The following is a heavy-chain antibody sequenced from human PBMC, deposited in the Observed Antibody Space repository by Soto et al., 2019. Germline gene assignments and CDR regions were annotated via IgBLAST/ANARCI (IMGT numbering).Heavy chain of an antibody. CDR2: INHSGST. Sequence: QVQLQQWGAGLLKPSETLSLTCAVYGGSFSGYYCSWIRQPPGKWLEWIGEINHSGSTNYNPSLQSRVTISVDTSKNQFSLELSSVTAADTAVYYCARGRGYSYGFLDYWGQGTLFTFSS. D-gene: IGHD5-18*01. J-gene: IGHJ4*02. CDR1: GGSFSGYY. V-gene: IGHV4-34*01. CDR3: ARGRGYSYGFLDY.